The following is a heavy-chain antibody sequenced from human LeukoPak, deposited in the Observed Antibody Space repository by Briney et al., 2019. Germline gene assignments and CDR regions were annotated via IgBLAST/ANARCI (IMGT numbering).Heavy chain of an antibody. J-gene: IGHJ4*02. Sequence: SETLSLTCTVSSGSISNYDWSWIRQPAGKGLEWIGRIYTSGSTNYNPSLKSRVTISVDTSKNQFSLKLSSVTAADTAVYYCARRGAVYYGSGSYAYWGQGTLVTVSS. D-gene: IGHD3-10*01. V-gene: IGHV4-4*07. CDR3: ARRGAVYYGSGSYAY. CDR1: SGSISNYD. CDR2: IYTSGST.